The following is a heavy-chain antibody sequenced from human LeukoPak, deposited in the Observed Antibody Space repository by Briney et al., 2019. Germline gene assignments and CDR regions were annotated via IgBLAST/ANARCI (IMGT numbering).Heavy chain of an antibody. Sequence: GESLKISCKGSVYSFTSYWIGWVRQMPGKGLGWMGIIYPGDSDTRYSPSFQGQVTISADKSISTAYLQWSSLKASDTAMYYCARQKVRGTYHYYYMDVWGKGTTVTVSS. CDR2: IYPGDSDT. CDR3: ARQKVRGTYHYYYMDV. D-gene: IGHD3-10*01. V-gene: IGHV5-51*01. CDR1: VYSFTSYW. J-gene: IGHJ6*03.